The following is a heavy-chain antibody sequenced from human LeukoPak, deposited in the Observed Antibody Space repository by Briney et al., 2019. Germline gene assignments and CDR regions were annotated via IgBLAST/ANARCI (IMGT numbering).Heavy chain of an antibody. CDR2: LNQDGSER. D-gene: IGHD5-12*01. J-gene: IGHJ4*02. CDR1: GFSFTGYW. Sequence: GGSLRLSCAASGFSFTGYWMTWVRQAPGKGLEWVAGLNQDGSERNYVGSVGGRFTVFGDNAKSSLFLQMHSLRVEDTAVYYCARGGYSFDYLGQGTLVTVSS. V-gene: IGHV3-7*01. CDR3: ARGGYSFDY.